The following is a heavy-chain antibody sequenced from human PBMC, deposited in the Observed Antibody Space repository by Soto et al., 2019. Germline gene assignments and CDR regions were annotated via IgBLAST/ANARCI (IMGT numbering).Heavy chain of an antibody. CDR1: GFTFSSYA. CDR3: AKSRGDWLSCFDY. CDR2: ISGSGGST. J-gene: IGHJ4*02. Sequence: EVQLLESGGGWVQPGGSLRLSCAASGFTFSSYAMSWVRQAPGKGLEWVSAISGSGGSTYYADSVKGRFTISRDNSKNTLYLQMNSLRAEDTAVYYCAKSRGDWLSCFDYWGQGTLVTVSS. D-gene: IGHD3-9*01. V-gene: IGHV3-23*01.